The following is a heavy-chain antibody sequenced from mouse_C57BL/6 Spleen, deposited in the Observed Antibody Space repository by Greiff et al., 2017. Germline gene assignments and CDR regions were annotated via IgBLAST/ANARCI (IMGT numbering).Heavy chain of an antibody. CDR3: ARSYGNYDYYAMDY. V-gene: IGHV7-3*01. CDR2: IRNKANGYTT. J-gene: IGHJ4*01. D-gene: IGHD2-1*01. CDR1: GFTFTDYY. Sequence: EVQGVESGGGLVQPGGSLSLSCAASGFTFTDYYMSWVRQPPGKALEWLGFIRNKANGYTTEYSASVKGRFTISRDNSQSILYLQMNALRAEDSATYYCARSYGNYDYYAMDYWGQGTSVTVSS.